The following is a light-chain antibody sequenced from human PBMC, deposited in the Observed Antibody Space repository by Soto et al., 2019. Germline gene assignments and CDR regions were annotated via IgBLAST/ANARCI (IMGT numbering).Light chain of an antibody. CDR3: CSYAGSSTPYV. Sequence: QSVLTQPASVSGSPGQSITISCTGTSSDVGSYNLVSWYQQHPGKAPKLMIYEGSKRPSGVSNRFSGSKSGNTASLTISGLQAEDEADYYCCSYAGSSTPYVFGTVTKVTVL. V-gene: IGLV2-23*01. J-gene: IGLJ1*01. CDR2: EGS. CDR1: SSDVGSYNL.